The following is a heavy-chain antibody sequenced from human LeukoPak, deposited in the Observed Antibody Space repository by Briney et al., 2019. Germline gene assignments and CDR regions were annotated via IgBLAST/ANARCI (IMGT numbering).Heavy chain of an antibody. CDR3: ARHRGDFWSGYPYFDY. Sequence: SETLSLTCTVSGGSISSSSYYWGWIRQPPGKGLGWIGSIYYSGSTYYNPSLKSRATISVDTSKNQLSLKLSSVTAADTAVYYCARHRGDFWSGYPYFDYWGQGTLVTISS. V-gene: IGHV4-39*01. CDR1: GGSISSSSYY. J-gene: IGHJ4*02. D-gene: IGHD3-3*01. CDR2: IYYSGST.